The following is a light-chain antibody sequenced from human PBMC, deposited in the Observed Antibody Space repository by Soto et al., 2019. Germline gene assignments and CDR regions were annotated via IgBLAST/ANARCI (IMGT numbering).Light chain of an antibody. V-gene: IGLV2-14*01. J-gene: IGLJ1*01. Sequence: QSALTQPASVSGSPGQSITISCTGTSSDVGGYNYVSWYQPRPGKAPKLMIYEVSNRPSGVSNRFSGSKSGNTASLTISGLQTEDEADYYCSSYRSSSLYVFGSGTRSPS. CDR1: SSDVGGYNY. CDR3: SSYRSSSLYV. CDR2: EVS.